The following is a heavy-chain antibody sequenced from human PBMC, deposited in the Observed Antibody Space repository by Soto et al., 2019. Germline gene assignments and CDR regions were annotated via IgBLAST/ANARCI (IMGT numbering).Heavy chain of an antibody. J-gene: IGHJ3*02. CDR2: IIPIFGTA. D-gene: IGHD4-17*01. CDR1: GGTFSSYA. V-gene: IGHV1-69*01. CDR3: ASREDYGDYVGMLGAFDI. Sequence: QVQLVQSGAEVKKPGSSVKVSCKASGGTFSSYAISWVRQAPGQGSEWMGGIIPIFGTANYAQKFQGRVTITADESTSTAYMELSSLRSEDTAVYYCASREDYGDYVGMLGAFDIWGQGTMVTVSS.